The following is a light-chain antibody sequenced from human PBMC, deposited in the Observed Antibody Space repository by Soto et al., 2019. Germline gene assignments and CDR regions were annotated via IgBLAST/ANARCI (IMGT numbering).Light chain of an antibody. V-gene: IGKV1-9*01. CDR3: QQLNSYPLT. CDR2: AAS. CDR1: QGINNY. Sequence: DIQLTQSPSFLSASVGDRVTITCRASQGINNYLAWYQQKPGKAPKLVIYAASTLQSGVPSKFSGSGSGTEFTLTISSLQPEDFATSYCQQLNSYPLTFGGGTKVDIK. J-gene: IGKJ4*01.